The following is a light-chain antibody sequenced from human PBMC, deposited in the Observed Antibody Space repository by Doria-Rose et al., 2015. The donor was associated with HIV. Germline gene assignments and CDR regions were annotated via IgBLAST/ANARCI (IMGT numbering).Light chain of an antibody. V-gene: IGKV3-20*01. Sequence: TQSPGTLSLSPGERATLSCRASQSFRSTYLAWYQQKPGQAPSLLIYDGSTRATGIPDRFSASGSGTDITLTINRLEPEDFALYYCHQYGTSWTFGQGTKVEI. CDR1: QSFRSTY. J-gene: IGKJ1*01. CDR2: DGS. CDR3: HQYGTSWT.